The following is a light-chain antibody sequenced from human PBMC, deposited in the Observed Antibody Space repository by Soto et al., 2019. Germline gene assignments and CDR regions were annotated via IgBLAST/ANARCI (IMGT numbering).Light chain of an antibody. V-gene: IGKV3-15*01. Sequence: EMVMTQSPATLSVSPGERVTLSCRASESVHRNLAWYQQKPGQGPSLLIYYASTRATGVPDRFTGSGSGTEFTLTISSLQSEDSGHYHCQHYSNWPPTFGPGTKVEIK. CDR3: QHYSNWPPT. CDR1: ESVHRN. CDR2: YAS. J-gene: IGKJ3*01.